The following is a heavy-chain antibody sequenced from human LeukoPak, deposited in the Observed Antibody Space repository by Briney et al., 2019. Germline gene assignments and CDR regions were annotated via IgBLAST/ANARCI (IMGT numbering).Heavy chain of an antibody. J-gene: IGHJ4*02. CDR2: ISSGGPT. V-gene: IGHV3-23*01. Sequence: GGSLRLSCAASGFTFSSYAMSWVRQAPGKGLEWVSSISSGGPTYYPDFAKGRFTISRDNSKNTVYLQMNSLRAEDTAVYYCAKTVSFPNYFDYWGQGALVTVSS. CDR1: GFTFSSYA. D-gene: IGHD3-10*01. CDR3: AKTVSFPNYFDY.